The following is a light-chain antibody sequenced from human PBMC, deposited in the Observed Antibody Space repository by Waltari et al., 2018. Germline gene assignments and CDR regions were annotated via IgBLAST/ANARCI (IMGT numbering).Light chain of an antibody. V-gene: IGLV2-14*03. CDR2: DVN. J-gene: IGLJ3*02. Sequence: QSALTQPASVSGSPGQPLTISCAGPSSDLGTYAFVPWYQPLTGTVPKLILFDVNPRPSGIAARFSCSKSGNTASLTISGLLPEDEADYFCLSYTTSYTWLFGGGTRVTVL. CDR3: LSYTTSYTWL. CDR1: SSDLGTYAF.